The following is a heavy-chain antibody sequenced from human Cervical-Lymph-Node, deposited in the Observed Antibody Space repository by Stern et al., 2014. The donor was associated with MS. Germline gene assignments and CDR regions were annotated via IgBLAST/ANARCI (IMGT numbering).Heavy chain of an antibody. CDR1: GFTFSNYA. V-gene: IGHV3-33*01. CDR2: IWYDGRSK. J-gene: IGHJ4*02. D-gene: IGHD6-25*01. CDR3: ARACPQGSGYDSCYLDY. Sequence: QVQLVQSGGGVVQPGRSLRLSCEVSGFTFSNYALHWVRQAPGKGLEWLAGIWYDGRSKYYGDSVQGRFTISRDNSKETLYLQMNDLRAGDTAIYYCARACPQGSGYDSCYLDYWGQGTRVTVSS.